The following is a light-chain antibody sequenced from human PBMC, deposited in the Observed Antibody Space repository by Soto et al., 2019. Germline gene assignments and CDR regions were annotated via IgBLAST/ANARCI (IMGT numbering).Light chain of an antibody. V-gene: IGKV3-20*01. CDR3: QQYGSSPRT. J-gene: IGKJ1*01. CDR2: GAS. Sequence: DIVLTHSPGTLSLSPCERATLSSSASQSVGSIYLAWYQQKPGQAPRLLIHGASNRASGIPDRFSGSGSGTDFTLTISRLEPEDFAVYYCQQYGSSPRTFGQGTKVDIK. CDR1: QSVGSIY.